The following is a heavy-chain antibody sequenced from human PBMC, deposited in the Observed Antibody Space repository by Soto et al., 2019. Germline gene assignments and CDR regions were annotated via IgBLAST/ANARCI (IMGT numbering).Heavy chain of an antibody. J-gene: IGHJ4*02. CDR2: ISAYNGNT. CDR1: GYTFTSYG. D-gene: IGHD3-22*01. Sequence: GASVKVSCTASGYTFTSYGISWVRQAPGQGLEWMGWISAYNGNTNYAQKLQGRVTMTTDTSTSTAYMELRSLRSDDTAGYYCGRDRSRAADYDSSGNSTQADSWGQGTLVTASS. CDR3: GRDRSRAADYDSSGNSTQADS. V-gene: IGHV1-18*04.